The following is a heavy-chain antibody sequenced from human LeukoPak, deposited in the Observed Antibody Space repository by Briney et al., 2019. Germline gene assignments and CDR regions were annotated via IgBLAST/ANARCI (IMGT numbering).Heavy chain of an antibody. CDR1: GINFNTYW. Sequence: PGGSLRLSSAASGINFNTYWMNWFRQAPGKGLGWVGNIDQDGSEKNYVESVRGRFTISRDNAESSLYLQMNSLRAEDTAVYYCATDCDSSWQKRIDSWGQGTLVSVSS. V-gene: IGHV3-7*01. D-gene: IGHD6-13*01. CDR2: IDQDGSEK. J-gene: IGHJ4*02. CDR3: ATDCDSSWQKRIDS.